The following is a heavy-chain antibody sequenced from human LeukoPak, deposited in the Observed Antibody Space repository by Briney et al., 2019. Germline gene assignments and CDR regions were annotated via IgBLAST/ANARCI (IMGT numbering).Heavy chain of an antibody. V-gene: IGHV4-34*01. Sequence: SETLSLTCAVYGGSFSGYYWSWIRQPPGKGLEWIGEINHSGSTNYNPSLKSRVTISVDTSKNQFSLKLSSVTAADTAVYYCARLHLVSSGWYPMADSWGQGTLVTVSS. CDR2: INHSGST. CDR3: ARLHLVSSGWYPMADS. CDR1: GGSFSGYY. J-gene: IGHJ4*02. D-gene: IGHD6-19*01.